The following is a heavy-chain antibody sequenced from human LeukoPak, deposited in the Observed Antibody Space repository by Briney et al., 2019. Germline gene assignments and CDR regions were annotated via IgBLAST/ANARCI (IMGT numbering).Heavy chain of an antibody. J-gene: IGHJ4*02. D-gene: IGHD6-13*01. CDR2: IWYDGSNK. CDR3: ARVSGYSGTWYVDY. Sequence: GESLRLSCVASGFTFKSYGMHWVRQAPGKGLEWVATIWYDGSNKYYADFVKGRFTTSRDNSKNTLYLQMNSLRADDTAVYYCARVSGYSGTWYVDYWGQGTLVTVSS. V-gene: IGHV3-33*01. CDR1: GFTFKSYG.